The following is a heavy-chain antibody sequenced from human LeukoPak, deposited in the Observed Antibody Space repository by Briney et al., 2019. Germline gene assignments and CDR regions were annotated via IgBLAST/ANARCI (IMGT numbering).Heavy chain of an antibody. CDR1: GGSISSSSYY. CDR3: ARLRKWELHGFDY. J-gene: IGHJ4*02. CDR2: IYYSGST. D-gene: IGHD1-26*01. V-gene: IGHV4-39*01. Sequence: SETLSLTCTVSGGSISSSSYYWGWIRQPPGTGLEWIGSIYYSGSTYYNPSLKSRVTISVDTSKNQFSLKLSSVTAADTAVYYCARLRKWELHGFDYWGQGTLVTVSS.